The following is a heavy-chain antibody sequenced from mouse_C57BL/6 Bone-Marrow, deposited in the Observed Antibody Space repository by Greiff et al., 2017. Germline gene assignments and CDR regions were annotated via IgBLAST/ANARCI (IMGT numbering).Heavy chain of an antibody. CDR1: GYSFTSYS. CDR2: FYPGSGNT. Sequence: VQLQQSGPELVKPGASVKISCKASGYSFTSYSIHWVKQRPGQGLEWIGWFYPGSGNTKYNEKFKGKATLTADKSSSTAYMQLRSLTSEDSAVYYCSREGQGDYWDQGTTLTVSS. CDR3: SREGQGDY. J-gene: IGHJ2*01. V-gene: IGHV1-66*01. D-gene: IGHD3-3*01.